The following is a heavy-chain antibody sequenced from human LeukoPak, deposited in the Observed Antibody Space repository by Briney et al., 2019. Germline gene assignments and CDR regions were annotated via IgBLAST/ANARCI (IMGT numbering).Heavy chain of an antibody. CDR1: GFTFSIYA. V-gene: IGHV3-23*01. J-gene: IGHJ4*02. D-gene: IGHD3-16*01. CDR3: VGHSDY. CDR2: VSGSGHST. Sequence: GGSLRLSCAASGFTFSIYAMSWVRQAPGKGLEWVSTVSGSGHSTFYADSVKGRFTISRDNSKNTLYLQMSSLRAEDTAVYYCVGHSDYWGQGTLVTVSS.